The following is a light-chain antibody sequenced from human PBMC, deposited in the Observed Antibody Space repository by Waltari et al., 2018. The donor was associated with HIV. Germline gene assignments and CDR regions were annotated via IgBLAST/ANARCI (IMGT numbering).Light chain of an antibody. Sequence: SYELTQPPSVSVSPGLTASGTCSGDKLGDKYVCWYQQKPGRSPVLVLFQDTKRPSGIPERFSGSNSGNTATLTISGTQAVDEADYFCQAWDNSTAVFGGGTQLTVL. CDR2: QDT. J-gene: IGLJ2*01. CDR3: QAWDNSTAV. CDR1: KLGDKY. V-gene: IGLV3-1*01.